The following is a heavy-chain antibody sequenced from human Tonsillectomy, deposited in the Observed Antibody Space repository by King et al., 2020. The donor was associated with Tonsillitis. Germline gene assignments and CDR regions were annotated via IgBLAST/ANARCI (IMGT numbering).Heavy chain of an antibody. J-gene: IGHJ6*02. Sequence: QLVQSGAEVKKPGSSVKVSCKASGGTFSSYAISWVRQAPGQGLEWMGGIIPIVGTANYAQKFQGRVTITADESTSTAYMELSSLRSEDTAVYYCARDLLYCSSTSCSRKYYYYYGMDVWGQGTTVTVSS. CDR2: IIPIVGTA. V-gene: IGHV1-69*01. CDR3: ARDLLYCSSTSCSRKYYYYYGMDV. D-gene: IGHD2-2*01. CDR1: GGTFSSYA.